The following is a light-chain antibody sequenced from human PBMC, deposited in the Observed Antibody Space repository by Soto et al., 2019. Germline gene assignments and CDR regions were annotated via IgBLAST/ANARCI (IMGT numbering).Light chain of an antibody. J-gene: IGKJ2*01. V-gene: IGKV3-20*01. CDR2: GAS. CDR1: QSVSSN. CDR3: QQYGSSPYT. Sequence: EIVMTQSPATLSVSPGERATLSCRASQSVSSNLAWYQQKPGQAPRLLIYGASSRATGIPDRFSGSGSGTDFTLTVSRLEPEDFAVYYCQQYGSSPYTFGPGTKVEIK.